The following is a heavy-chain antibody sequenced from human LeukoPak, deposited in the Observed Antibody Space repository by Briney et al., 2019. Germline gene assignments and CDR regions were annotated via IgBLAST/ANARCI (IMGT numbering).Heavy chain of an antibody. CDR3: ARGLTGDPFDY. J-gene: IGHJ4*02. CDR2: IYYSGST. V-gene: IGHV4-31*03. CDR1: GGSISSGGYY. D-gene: IGHD7-27*01. Sequence: PSETLSLTCTVSGGSISSGGYYWSWIRQHPGKGLEWIGYIYYSGSTYYNPPLKSRVTISVDTSKNQFSLKLSSVTAADTAVYYCARGLTGDPFDYWGQGTLVTVSS.